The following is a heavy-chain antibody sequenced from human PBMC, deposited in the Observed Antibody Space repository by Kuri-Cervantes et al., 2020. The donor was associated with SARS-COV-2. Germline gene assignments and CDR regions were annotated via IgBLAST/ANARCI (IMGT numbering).Heavy chain of an antibody. CDR2: MNPNSGNT. J-gene: IGHJ6*02. CDR3: ARVSSARDV. Sequence: ASVKVSCKASGYTFTSYYMHWVRQAPGQGLERMGWMNPNSGNTGYAQKFQGRVTMTRNTSISTAYMELSSLRSEDTAVYYCARVSSARDVWGQGTTVTVSS. V-gene: IGHV1-8*02. D-gene: IGHD6-25*01. CDR1: GYTFTSYY.